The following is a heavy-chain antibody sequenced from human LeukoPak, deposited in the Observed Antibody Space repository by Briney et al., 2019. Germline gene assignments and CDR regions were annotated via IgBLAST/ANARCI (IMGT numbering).Heavy chain of an antibody. V-gene: IGHV1-2*02. Sequence: ASVKVSCKASGYTFTVYYMHWVRQAPGQRLEWMGWINPNSGGTNYAQKFQGRVTMTRDTSISTAYMELSRLRSDDTAVYYCARAHRKYSSGWYEDYWDHGTLVTVSS. D-gene: IGHD6-19*01. CDR1: GYTFTVYY. J-gene: IGHJ4*01. CDR3: ARAHRKYSSGWYEDY. CDR2: INPNSGGT.